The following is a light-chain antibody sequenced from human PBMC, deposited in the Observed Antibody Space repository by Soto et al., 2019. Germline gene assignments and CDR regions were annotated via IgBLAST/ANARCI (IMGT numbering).Light chain of an antibody. CDR1: QDISKY. V-gene: IGKV1-33*01. J-gene: IGKJ1*01. CDR3: QQYKNWLWT. Sequence: IQMTQSPAYLSASVGHRLTMTCKASQDISKYLNWYKKKPGKAPKLLIYDASNLETGVPSRLSGSGSETQFTLTISSLQPEDVAVYFCQQYKNWLWTFGQGTKVDIK. CDR2: DAS.